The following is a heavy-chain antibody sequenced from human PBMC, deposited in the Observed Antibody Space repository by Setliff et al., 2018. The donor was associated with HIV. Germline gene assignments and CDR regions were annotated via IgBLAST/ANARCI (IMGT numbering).Heavy chain of an antibody. J-gene: IGHJ4*02. CDR3: AKHRDFGSGSYFDH. D-gene: IGHD3-10*01. CDR1: GFTFSTYS. Sequence: GGSLRLSCAASGFTFSTYSMNWVRQAPGKGLEWVSYISSVGTIYYADSVKGRFTISRDNAKNSLYLQMDSLRAEDTAVYYCAKHRDFGSGSYFDHWGQGTKVTVSS. CDR2: ISSVGTI. V-gene: IGHV3-48*01.